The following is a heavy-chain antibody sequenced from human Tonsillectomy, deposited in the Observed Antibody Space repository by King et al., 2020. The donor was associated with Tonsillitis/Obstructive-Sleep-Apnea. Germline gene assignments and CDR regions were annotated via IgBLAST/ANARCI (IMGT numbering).Heavy chain of an antibody. Sequence: VTLKESGPVLVKPTETLTLTCTVSGFPLSNARMGVSWIRQPPGKALEWLAHIFSNDEKSYSTSLKSRLTISKDTSKSQVVLTMTNMDPVDTATYYCARIWGHIVVVPALNYYYYYYMDVWGKGTTVTVSS. D-gene: IGHD2-2*01. CDR2: IFSNDEK. J-gene: IGHJ6*03. CDR1: GFPLSNARMG. V-gene: IGHV2-26*01. CDR3: ARIWGHIVVVPALNYYYYYYMDV.